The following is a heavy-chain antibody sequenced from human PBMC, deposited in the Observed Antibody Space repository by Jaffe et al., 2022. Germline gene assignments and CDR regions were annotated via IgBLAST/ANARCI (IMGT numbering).Heavy chain of an antibody. CDR2: INSDGSST. V-gene: IGHV3-74*01. J-gene: IGHJ4*02. D-gene: IGHD4-17*01. CDR3: ARGSVYGDYDYFDY. Sequence: EVQLVESGGGLVQPGGSLRLSCAASGFTFSSYWMHWVRQAPGKGLVWVSRINSDGSSTSYADSVKGRFTISRDNAKNTLYLQMNSLRAEDTAVYYCARGSVYGDYDYFDYWGQGTLVTVSS. CDR1: GFTFSSYW.